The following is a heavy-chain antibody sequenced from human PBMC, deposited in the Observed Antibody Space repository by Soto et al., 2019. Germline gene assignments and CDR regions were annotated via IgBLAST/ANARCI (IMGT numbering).Heavy chain of an antibody. Sequence: EVQLVESGGGLVKPGGSLRLSCAASGFTFTRYSMNWVRQAPGKGLEWVSSISSTTNYIYYGDSMKGRFTISRDNAKNSLYLEMNRLRAEDTAVYYCARESEDLTSNFDYCGQGTLCTVSS. CDR3: ARESEDLTSNFDY. J-gene: IGHJ4*02. V-gene: IGHV3-21*06. CDR2: ISSTTNYI. CDR1: GFTFTRYS.